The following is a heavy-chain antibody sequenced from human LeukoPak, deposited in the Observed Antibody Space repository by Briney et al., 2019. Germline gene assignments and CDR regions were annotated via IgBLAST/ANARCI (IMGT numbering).Heavy chain of an antibody. V-gene: IGHV4-59*01. D-gene: IGHD3/OR15-3a*01. J-gene: IGHJ5*02. CDR3: ARGRRLFMIFGGSFDP. CDR1: GGSISTDY. CDR2: IYNSGST. Sequence: SETLSLTCTVSGGSISTDYWSWIRQPPGKGLEWIGYIYNSGSTNYNPSLKSRVTISVDTSKNQLSLKLSSVTAADTAVYYYARGRRLFMIFGGSFDPWGQGTLVTVSS.